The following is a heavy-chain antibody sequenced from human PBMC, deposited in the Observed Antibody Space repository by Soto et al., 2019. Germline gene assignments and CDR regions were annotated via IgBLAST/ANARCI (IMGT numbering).Heavy chain of an antibody. Sequence: QVQLVQSGAEVKKPGASVKVSCKVSGHTLSQLSIHWVRQAPGKGLEWMGGFDSEDGETIYAQRFQGRVTMTEDTSTDTAYMELSSLISEDSAVYYCTTTGNDYGDFDSWGQGTLVTVSS. D-gene: IGHD4-17*01. V-gene: IGHV1-24*01. CDR2: FDSEDGET. J-gene: IGHJ4*02. CDR1: GHTLSQLS. CDR3: TTTGNDYGDFDS.